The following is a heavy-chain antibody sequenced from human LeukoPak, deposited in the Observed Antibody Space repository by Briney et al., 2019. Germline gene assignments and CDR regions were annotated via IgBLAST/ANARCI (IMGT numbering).Heavy chain of an antibody. CDR1: GDSVSSNSTA. D-gene: IGHD5-24*01. CDR3: VRGGQGDGYSADEAFDI. J-gene: IGHJ3*02. CDR2: TYYRPKWYS. Sequence: SQTLSLTCAISGDSVSSNSTACNWIRQSPSRGLEWLGRTYYRPKWYSDYAVSVKSRITINPDTSKNQFSLQLNSVTPEDTAVYYCVRGGQGDGYSADEAFDIWGQGTMVTVSS. V-gene: IGHV6-1*01.